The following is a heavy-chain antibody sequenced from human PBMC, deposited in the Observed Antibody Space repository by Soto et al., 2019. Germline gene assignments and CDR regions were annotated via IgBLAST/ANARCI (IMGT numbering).Heavy chain of an antibody. CDR3: ARSASYYFDS. J-gene: IGHJ4*02. CDR1: GYTFTSYY. CDR2: FNPSGGGT. V-gene: IGHV1-46*04. Sequence: QVQLVQSGAEVKKPGASVKVSCKASGYTFTSYYIHWVRQAPGQGLEWMGRFNPSGGGTSYAQKLQGRVTMTRDTSTSTVYMELSSLRSEDTAVYYCARSASYYFDSWGQGTLVTVSS. D-gene: IGHD2-15*01.